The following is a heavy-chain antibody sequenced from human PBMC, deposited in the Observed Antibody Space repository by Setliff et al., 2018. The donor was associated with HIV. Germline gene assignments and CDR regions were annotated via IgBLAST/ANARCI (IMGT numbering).Heavy chain of an antibody. CDR1: AFTFSSYG. CDR2: IKPDASER. D-gene: IGHD2-8*01. Sequence: GGSLRLSCAASAFTFSSYGMHWVRQAPGKGLEWVATIKPDASERSYLDSVKGRFTISRDNAKNTLYMQMNSLRAEDTAVYYCARPYTVWVYGMDLWGQGTTVTVSS. CDR3: ARPYTVWVYGMDL. J-gene: IGHJ6*02. V-gene: IGHV3-7*01.